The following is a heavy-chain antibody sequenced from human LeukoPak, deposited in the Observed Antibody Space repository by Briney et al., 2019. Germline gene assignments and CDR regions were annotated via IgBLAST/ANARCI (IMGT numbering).Heavy chain of an antibody. V-gene: IGHV3-21*01. CDR3: ARAGRGLRYFDWLTYDY. D-gene: IGHD3-9*01. Sequence: GGSLRLSCAASGFTFSTYNMNWVRQAPGKGLEWVSSISSSSSYIYYADSVKGRFTISRDNAKNSLYLQMNSLRAEDTAVYYCARAGRGLRYFDWLTYDYWGQGTLVTVSS. J-gene: IGHJ4*02. CDR2: ISSSSSYI. CDR1: GFTFSTYN.